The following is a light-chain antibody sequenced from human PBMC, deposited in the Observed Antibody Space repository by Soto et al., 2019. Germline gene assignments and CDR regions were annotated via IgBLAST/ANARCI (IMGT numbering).Light chain of an antibody. J-gene: IGKJ1*01. CDR1: QSINNYF. V-gene: IGKV3-20*01. CDR3: QQYTNAPWT. Sequence: EIVLTQSPGTLSLSPGETATLSCRASQSINNYFLAWHQQRPGQAPRLLIFRASQRASGIPDRCRGSGSGKDFTLTITGLETEDFAVYYRQQYTNAPWTCGQGTKVEIK. CDR2: RAS.